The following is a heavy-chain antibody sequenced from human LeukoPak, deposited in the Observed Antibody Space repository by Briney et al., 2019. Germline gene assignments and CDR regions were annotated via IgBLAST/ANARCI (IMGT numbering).Heavy chain of an antibody. Sequence: PGGSLRLSCAASGFTFSNYAMSWVRQAPGKGLEWVSAISGSGDNTYYADSVKGRLSISRDNSKNTLYLQMNSLRTEDTAVYYCAKRDGYNSGPFDYWGQGTLVTVSS. D-gene: IGHD5-24*01. J-gene: IGHJ4*02. CDR2: ISGSGDNT. CDR3: AKRDGYNSGPFDY. V-gene: IGHV3-23*01. CDR1: GFTFSNYA.